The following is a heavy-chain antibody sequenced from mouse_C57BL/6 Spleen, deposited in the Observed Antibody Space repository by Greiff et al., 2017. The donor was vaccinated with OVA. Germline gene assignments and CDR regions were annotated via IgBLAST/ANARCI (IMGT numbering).Heavy chain of an antibody. J-gene: IGHJ2*01. CDR3: ARLRLRHFDY. D-gene: IGHD2-4*01. Sequence: QVQLQQPGAELVMPGASVKLSCKASGYTFTSYWMHWVKQRPGQGLEWIGEIDPSDSYTNYNQKFKGKSTLTVDKSSSTAYMQLSSLTSEDSAVYYCARLRLRHFDYWGQGTTLTVSS. CDR2: IDPSDSYT. V-gene: IGHV1-69*01. CDR1: GYTFTSYW.